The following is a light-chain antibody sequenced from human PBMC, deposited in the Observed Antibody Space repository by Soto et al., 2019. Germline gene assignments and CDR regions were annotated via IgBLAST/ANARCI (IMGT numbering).Light chain of an antibody. CDR1: SSDVGSYNL. Sequence: QSVLTQPASVSGSPGQSITISCTGTSSDVGSYNLVSWYQQHPGKAPKLMIYEGTKRPSGVSNRFSGSKSGNTASQTISGLQAEDEAYYYCCSYAGSSTYVFGTGTKVTVL. CDR2: EGT. V-gene: IGLV2-23*01. J-gene: IGLJ1*01. CDR3: CSYAGSSTYV.